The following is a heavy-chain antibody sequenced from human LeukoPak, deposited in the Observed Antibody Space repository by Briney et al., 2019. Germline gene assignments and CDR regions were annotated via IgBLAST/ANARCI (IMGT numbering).Heavy chain of an antibody. D-gene: IGHD3-22*01. Sequence: GGSLRLSCAASGFTFDSYGMNWVRQAPGKGLEWVSSISSSGGSTYYADSVKGRFTISRDNSKNTLYLQMNSLRAEDTAVYYCAKGLFYDTSALDYWGQGTLVTVSA. V-gene: IGHV3-23*01. J-gene: IGHJ4*02. CDR2: ISSSGGST. CDR1: GFTFDSYG. CDR3: AKGLFYDTSALDY.